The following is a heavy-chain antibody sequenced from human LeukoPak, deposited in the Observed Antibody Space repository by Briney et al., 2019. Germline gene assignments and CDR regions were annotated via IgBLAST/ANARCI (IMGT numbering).Heavy chain of an antibody. CDR3: ARDGEHVLAHDY. CDR1: GFTVSTNY. CDR2: IHRDGST. V-gene: IGHV3-66*01. J-gene: IGHJ4*02. Sequence: GGSLRLSCAVSGFTVSTNYMSWVRQAPGKGLEWVSIIHRDGSTYYADSVKGRFTTSRDNSKNTLFIQMNSLRAEDTGVYYCARDGEHVLAHDYWGQGTLVTVSS. D-gene: IGHD3-10*01.